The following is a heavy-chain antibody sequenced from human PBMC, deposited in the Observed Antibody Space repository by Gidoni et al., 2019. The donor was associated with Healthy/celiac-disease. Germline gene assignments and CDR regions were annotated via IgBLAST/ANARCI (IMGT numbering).Heavy chain of an antibody. CDR3: TRHLDYGGNGVFDY. D-gene: IGHD4-17*01. V-gene: IGHV3-73*01. CDR2: IRSKANSYAT. Sequence: IRSKANSYATAYAASVKGRFTISRDDSKNTAYLQMNSLKTEDTAVYYCTRHLDYGGNGVFDYWGQGTLVTVSS. J-gene: IGHJ4*02.